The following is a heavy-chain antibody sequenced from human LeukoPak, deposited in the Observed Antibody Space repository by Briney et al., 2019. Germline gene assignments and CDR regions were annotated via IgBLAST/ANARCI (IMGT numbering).Heavy chain of an antibody. D-gene: IGHD6-6*01. CDR2: ISSSSSYI. CDR3: ARGSSSSTLDFDY. CDR1: GFTFSSYE. V-gene: IGHV3-21*01. Sequence: GGSLRLSCAASGFTFSSYEMNWVRQAPGKGLEWVSSISSSSSYIYYADSVKGRFTISRDNAKNSLYLQMNSLRAEDTAVYYCARGSSSSTLDFDYWGQGTLVTVSS. J-gene: IGHJ4*02.